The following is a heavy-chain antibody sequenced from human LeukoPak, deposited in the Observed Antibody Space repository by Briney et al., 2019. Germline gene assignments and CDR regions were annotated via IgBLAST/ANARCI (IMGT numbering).Heavy chain of an antibody. J-gene: IGHJ4*02. CDR3: ARSVVAGSGNFDY. V-gene: IGHV1-46*01. Sequence: ASVKVSCKASGYTFTSYYMHWVRQAPGQGLEWMGIINPSGGSTSYAQKFQGRVTMTRDTSISTAYMELSRLRSDDTAVYFCARSVVAGSGNFDYWGQGTLVTVS. D-gene: IGHD6-19*01. CDR2: INPSGGST. CDR1: GYTFTSYY.